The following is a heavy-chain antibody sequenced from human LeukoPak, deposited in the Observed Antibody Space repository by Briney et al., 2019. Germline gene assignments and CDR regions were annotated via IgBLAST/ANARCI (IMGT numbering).Heavy chain of an antibody. D-gene: IGHD6-19*01. CDR1: GGSISSYY. CDR2: IYTSGST. J-gene: IGHJ4*02. V-gene: IGHV4-4*07. CDR3: ASSTSSSGWYYFDY. Sequence: SETLSLTCTVSGGSISSYYWSWIRQPAGKGLEWIGRIYTSGSTNYNPSLKSRVTMSVDTSKNQFSLKLSSVTAPDTAVYYCASSTSSSGWYYFDYWGQGTLVTVSS.